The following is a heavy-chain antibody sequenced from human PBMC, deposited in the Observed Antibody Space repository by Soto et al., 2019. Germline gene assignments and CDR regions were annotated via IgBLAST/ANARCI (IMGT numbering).Heavy chain of an antibody. Sequence: PSETLSLTCAVYGGSFSDYYWTWIRQPPGMGLEWIGEITHSGSTTYNPSLKSRLTISVDTSKNQFSLKLSSVTAADTAVYYCAGYGDYEGGDIWGQGTMVTVPS. V-gene: IGHV4-34*01. CDR1: GGSFSDYY. D-gene: IGHD4-17*01. CDR3: AGYGDYEGGDI. J-gene: IGHJ3*02. CDR2: ITHSGST.